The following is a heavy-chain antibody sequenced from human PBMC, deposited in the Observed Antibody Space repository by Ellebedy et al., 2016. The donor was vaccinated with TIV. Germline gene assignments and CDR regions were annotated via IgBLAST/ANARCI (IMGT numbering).Heavy chain of an antibody. Sequence: MPSETLSLTCTVSRGSITGFYWSWIRQPPGKGLEWVGYIFHTGRTAYNPSLKSRVTISKDTSKNQFSLSLTSVTASDTAVYYCARGIGTLNYWGQGSWSPSPQ. J-gene: IGHJ4*02. CDR1: RGSITGFY. D-gene: IGHD1-7*01. CDR3: ARGIGTLNY. CDR2: IFHTGRT. V-gene: IGHV4-59*01.